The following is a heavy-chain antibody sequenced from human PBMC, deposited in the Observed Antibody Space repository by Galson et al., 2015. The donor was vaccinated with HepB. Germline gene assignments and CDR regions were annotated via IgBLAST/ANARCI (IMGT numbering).Heavy chain of an antibody. J-gene: IGHJ5*02. CDR2: IYISGST. V-gene: IGHV4-61*02. D-gene: IGHD3-10*01. CDR1: GGSISSGSYY. Sequence: TLSLTCTVSGGSISSGSYYWSWIRQPAGKGLEWIGLIYISGSTNYNPSLKSRVTMSIDTSKNQFSLKLSSVPAADTAVYYCAREGELVWFDESKAWIEPWGQGTLVTVSS. CDR3: AREGELVWFDESKAWIEP.